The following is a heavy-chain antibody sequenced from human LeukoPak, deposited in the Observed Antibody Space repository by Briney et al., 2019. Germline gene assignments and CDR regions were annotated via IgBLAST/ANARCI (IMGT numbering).Heavy chain of an antibody. CDR3: ARAPGDGYYYYGMDV. D-gene: IGHD7-27*01. CDR2: IIPILGIA. Sequence: SVKVSCKASGGTFSSYAISWVRQAPGQGLEWMGRIIPILGIANYAQKFQGRVTITADKSTSTAYMELSSLRSEDTAVYYCARAPGDGYYYYGMDVWGQGTTVTVPS. CDR1: GGTFSSYA. V-gene: IGHV1-69*04. J-gene: IGHJ6*02.